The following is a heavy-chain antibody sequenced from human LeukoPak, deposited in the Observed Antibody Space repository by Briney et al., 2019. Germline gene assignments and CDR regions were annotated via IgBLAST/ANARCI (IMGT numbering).Heavy chain of an antibody. D-gene: IGHD4-17*01. CDR1: GLTVSKNY. CDR2: LYSDGDT. Sequence: GGSLRLSCAASGLTVSKNYWGWVRQPPGKGPEWISILYSDGDTKYADSVKGRFTFSRDSSRNTLYLQMNGLRAEDTAVYYCTYGDYPLTYWGQGTLVSVSS. V-gene: IGHV3-66*01. CDR3: TYGDYPLTY. J-gene: IGHJ4*02.